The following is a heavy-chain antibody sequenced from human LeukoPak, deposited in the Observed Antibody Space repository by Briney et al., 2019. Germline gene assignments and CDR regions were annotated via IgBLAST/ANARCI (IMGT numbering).Heavy chain of an antibody. CDR3: VRVGGEDGYTNNYFDY. CDR2: IYRGGST. J-gene: IGHJ4*02. D-gene: IGHD4-11*01. Sequence: PGGSLRLSCAASGFTFSDAWMSWVRQAPGKGLEWVSVIYRGGSTYYADSVKGRFTISRDDSKNTLYLQMNSLRAEDTAVYYCVRVGGEDGYTNNYFDYWGQGTLVTVSS. V-gene: IGHV3-53*01. CDR1: GFTFSDAW.